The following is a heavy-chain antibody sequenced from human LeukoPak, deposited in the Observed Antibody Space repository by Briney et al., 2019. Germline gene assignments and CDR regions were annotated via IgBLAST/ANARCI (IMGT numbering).Heavy chain of an antibody. CDR3: ARGGRVLRYFDWLSIRPLFDY. V-gene: IGHV4-34*01. D-gene: IGHD3-9*01. CDR1: GGSFSGYY. Sequence: SETLSLTCAVYGGSFSGYYWSWIRQPPGKGLEWIGEINHSGSTNYNPSLKSRVTISVDTSKNQFSLKLSSVTAADTAVYYCARGGRVLRYFDWLSIRPLFDYWGQGTLVTVSS. J-gene: IGHJ4*02. CDR2: INHSGST.